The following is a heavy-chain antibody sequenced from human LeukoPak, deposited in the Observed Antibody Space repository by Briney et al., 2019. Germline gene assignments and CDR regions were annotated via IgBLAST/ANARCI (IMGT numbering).Heavy chain of an antibody. D-gene: IGHD3-16*01. J-gene: IGHJ4*02. V-gene: IGHV3-23*01. CDR3: ANLHGYGY. CDR2: ISDSGSRT. CDR1: EFTFSSQA. Sequence: GGSLRLSCEASEFTFSSQAMSWVRQAPGKGVEWVSGISDSGSRTYYADSVKGRFTVSRDSSKNTLHLHMDSLRVDDTAIYYCANLHGYGYWGQGTLVTVSS.